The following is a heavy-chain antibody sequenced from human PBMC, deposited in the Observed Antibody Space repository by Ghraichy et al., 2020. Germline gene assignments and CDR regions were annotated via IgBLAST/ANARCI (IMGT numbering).Heavy chain of an antibody. CDR3: ARGPSNYYDSSGYHPSGF. Sequence: GSLRLSCAGSGLTFGSHSMNWVRQAPGKGLEWVSYISGSGGTTHYADFVRGRFTISRDNAKNSLYLQMISLRDEDTAVYYCARGPSNYYDSSGYHPSGFWGQGTQVTVSS. CDR1: GLTFGSHS. J-gene: IGHJ4*02. V-gene: IGHV3-48*02. D-gene: IGHD3-22*01. CDR2: ISGSGGTT.